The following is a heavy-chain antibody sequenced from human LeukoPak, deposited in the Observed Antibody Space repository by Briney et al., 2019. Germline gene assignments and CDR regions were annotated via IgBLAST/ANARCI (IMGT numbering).Heavy chain of an antibody. CDR3: VGVGGYDSSGFLDY. D-gene: IGHD3-22*01. CDR1: GFTFSNDG. V-gene: IGHV3-30*03. J-gene: IGHJ4*02. CDR2: ISYDGSDK. Sequence: GGSLRLSCAASGFTFSNDGMHWVRQAPGRGLEWGALISYDGSDKHYADSVKGRFTVSRDNSKNTLYLQMNSLSRDDTAVYYCVGVGGYDSSGFLDYWGQGTLVTVSS.